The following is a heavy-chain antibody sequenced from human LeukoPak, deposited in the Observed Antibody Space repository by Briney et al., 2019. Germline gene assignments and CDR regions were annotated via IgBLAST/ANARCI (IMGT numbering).Heavy chain of an antibody. CDR1: GYTFTGYY. D-gene: IGHD1-7*01. J-gene: IGHJ4*02. Sequence: ASVKVSCKASGYTFTGYYMHWVRQAPGQGLEWMGRINPNSGGTNYAQKFQGWVTMTRDTSISTAYMELSRLRSDDTAVYYCARDGSITGTTGEFDYWGQGTLVTVSS. CDR3: ARDGSITGTTGEFDY. CDR2: INPNSGGT. V-gene: IGHV1-2*04.